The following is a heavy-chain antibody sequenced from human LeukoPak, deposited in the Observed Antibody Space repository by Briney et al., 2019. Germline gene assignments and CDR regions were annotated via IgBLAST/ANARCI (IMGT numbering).Heavy chain of an antibody. J-gene: IGHJ3*02. CDR3: ARALTYSSGWYPISLFDI. CDR2: IYYSGST. Sequence: SETLSLTCTVSGGSISSSSYYWGWIRQPPGKGLEWIGSIYYSGSTNYNPSLKSRVTISVDTSKNQFSLKLSSVTAADTAVYYCARALTYSSGWYPISLFDIWGQGTMVTVSS. D-gene: IGHD6-19*01. V-gene: IGHV4-39*07. CDR1: GGSISSSSYY.